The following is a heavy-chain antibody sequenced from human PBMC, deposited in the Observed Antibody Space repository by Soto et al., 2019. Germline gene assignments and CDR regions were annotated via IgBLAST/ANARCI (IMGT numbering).Heavy chain of an antibody. D-gene: IGHD5-18*01. CDR3: ARGTFRGYSYGYYFDY. CDR1: GGSFNGYY. CDR2: IKHSGST. J-gene: IGHJ4*02. V-gene: IGHV4-34*01. Sequence: QVQLQQWGAGLLKPSETLSLTCAVYGGSFNGYYWTWIRQPPGKGLEWIGEIKHSGSTNYNPSLKSRVTISVDTSKNHFSLNLTSVTAADTAAYYCARGTFRGYSYGYYFDYWGQGALVTVSS.